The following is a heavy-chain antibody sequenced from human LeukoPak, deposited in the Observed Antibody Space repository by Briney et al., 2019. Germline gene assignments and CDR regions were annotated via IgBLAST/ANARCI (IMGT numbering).Heavy chain of an antibody. Sequence: GGSLRLSCASSRFTFSTYGMHWVRQAPGKGLEGVAFIRYDGRNKYYADFVRGRFTISRDNSQNTLYLQMNRLRNEDTAVYYCAKEIWTSVSGPGRTYFDFWGQGTLVSV. CDR1: RFTFSTYG. J-gene: IGHJ4*02. D-gene: IGHD3/OR15-3a*01. CDR3: AKEIWTSVSGPGRTYFDF. V-gene: IGHV3-30*02. CDR2: IRYDGRNK.